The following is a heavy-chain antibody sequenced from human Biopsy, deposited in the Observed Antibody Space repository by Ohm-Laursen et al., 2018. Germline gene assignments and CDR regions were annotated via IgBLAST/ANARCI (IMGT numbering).Heavy chain of an antibody. J-gene: IGHJ4*02. CDR3: ARNTGWYGDLYYFDY. CDR2: INPSGSTT. D-gene: IGHD6-19*01. Sequence: ATVKISCKASGYSFTSYYMHWVRQAPGQGLEWMGMINPSGSTTSYPQIFQGRATMTRDTSKSTVYMELSSLRSADTAVYFCARNTGWYGDLYYFDYWDQGTLVTVSS. V-gene: IGHV1-46*01. CDR1: GYSFTSYY.